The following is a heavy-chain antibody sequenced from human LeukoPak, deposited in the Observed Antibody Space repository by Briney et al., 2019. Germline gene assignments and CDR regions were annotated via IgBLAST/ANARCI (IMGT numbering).Heavy chain of an antibody. D-gene: IGHD6-13*01. CDR2: INTNTGNP. Sequence: ASVKVSCKASGYTFTGYYMHWVRQAPGQGLEWMGWINTNTGNPTYAQGFTGRFVFSLDTSVSTAYLQISSLKAEDTAVYYCAREGLYSSRLNAFDIWGQGTMVTVSS. CDR3: AREGLYSSRLNAFDI. J-gene: IGHJ3*02. V-gene: IGHV7-4-1*02. CDR1: GYTFTGYY.